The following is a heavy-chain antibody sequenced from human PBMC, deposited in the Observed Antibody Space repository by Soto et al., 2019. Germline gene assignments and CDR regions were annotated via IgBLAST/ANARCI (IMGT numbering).Heavy chain of an antibody. CDR1: GFTFTSSA. CDR3: AADRGEVAATGHYYYYGMDV. CDR2: IVVGSGNT. J-gene: IGHJ6*02. V-gene: IGHV1-58*01. D-gene: IGHD2-15*01. Sequence: ASVKVCCKASGFTFTSSAVQWVRQARGQRLEWIGWIVVGSGNTNYAQKFQERVTITRDMSTSTAYMELSSLRSEDTAVYYCAADRGEVAATGHYYYYGMDVWGQGTTVTVSS.